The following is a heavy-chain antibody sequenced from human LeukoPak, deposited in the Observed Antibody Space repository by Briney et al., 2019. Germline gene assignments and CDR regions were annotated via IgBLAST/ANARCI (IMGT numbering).Heavy chain of an antibody. V-gene: IGHV4-59*12. D-gene: IGHD5-12*01. CDR1: GGSISSYY. J-gene: IGHJ6*03. CDR2: IYYSGST. CDR3: ARGRVATIIGYYYYYMDV. Sequence: SETLSLTCTVSGGSISSYYWSWIRQPPGKGLEWIGYIYYSGSTNYNPSLKSRVTISVDTSKNQFSLKLSSVTAADTAVYYCARGRVATIIGYYYYYMDVWGKGTTVTVSS.